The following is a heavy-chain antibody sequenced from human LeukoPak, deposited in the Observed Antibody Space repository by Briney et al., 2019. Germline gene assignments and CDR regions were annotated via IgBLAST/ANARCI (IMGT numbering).Heavy chain of an antibody. V-gene: IGHV4-61*02. CDR2: MYTSGST. D-gene: IGHD2-15*01. CDR3: ARDVYCSGGSCRLYAFDI. CDR1: GASISSGSYY. Sequence: SETLSLTCTVSGASISSGSYYWSWIRQPAGKGLEWIGRMYTSGSTNYKSSLKSRVTISADTSENQFSLKLNSVTAADTAVYYCARDVYCSGGSCRLYAFDIWGQGTMVTVSS. J-gene: IGHJ3*02.